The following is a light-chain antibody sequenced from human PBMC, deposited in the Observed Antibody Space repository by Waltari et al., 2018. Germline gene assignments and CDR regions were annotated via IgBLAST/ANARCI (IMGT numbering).Light chain of an antibody. CDR3: CSYTSSSTPRL. Sequence: QSALTQPASVSGSPGQSITISCTWASSDVGRYNLVSWYQQHPGNAPKLIIYEATKRPSGVSVRFSGSKYGYTASLTSSGLQGDDEAVYYCCSYTSSSTPRLFGGGTKLTVL. CDR1: SSDVGRYNL. CDR2: EAT. J-gene: IGLJ3*02. V-gene: IGLV2-14*02.